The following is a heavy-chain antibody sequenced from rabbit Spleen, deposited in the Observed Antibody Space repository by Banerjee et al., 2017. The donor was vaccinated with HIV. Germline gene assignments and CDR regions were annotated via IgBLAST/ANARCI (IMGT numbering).Heavy chain of an antibody. CDR3: VREAGYGGYGDANL. D-gene: IGHD6-1*01. J-gene: IGHJ4*01. CDR2: IYAGGGDYI. CDR1: GFSFSSSDY. Sequence: QEQLEESGGDLVKPGASLTLTCTASGFSFSSSDYMCWVRQAPGKGLEWIACIYAGGGDYIYYASWAKGRFTITRSTSLNTVTLQLNSLTAADTATYFCVREAGYGGYGDANLWGPGTLVTVS. V-gene: IGHV1S45*01.